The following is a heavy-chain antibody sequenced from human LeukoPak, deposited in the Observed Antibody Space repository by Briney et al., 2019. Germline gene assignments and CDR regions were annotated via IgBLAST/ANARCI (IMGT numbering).Heavy chain of an antibody. D-gene: IGHD3-3*01. Sequence: GGSLRLSCAASGFTFSKYRMSWVRQAPGKGLEWVANIKQDGSEQYYVDSVKGRFTISRDNAKNSLYLQMNSLRAEDTAVYYCARDMPITIFGQDYCYYYMDVWGKGTTVTVSS. V-gene: IGHV3-7*01. J-gene: IGHJ6*03. CDR3: ARDMPITIFGQDYCYYYMDV. CDR2: IKQDGSEQ. CDR1: GFTFSKYR.